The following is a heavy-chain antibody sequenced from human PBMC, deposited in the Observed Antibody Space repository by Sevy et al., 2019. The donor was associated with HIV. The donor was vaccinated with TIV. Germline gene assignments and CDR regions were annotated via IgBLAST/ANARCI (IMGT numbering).Heavy chain of an antibody. CDR1: GFTFSSYS. CDR3: TRGYCSGTSCSSGRAWVAFDI. Sequence: GSLRLSCAVSGFTFSSYSMNWVRQAPGKGLEWVSSISSSSNYIYHADSGKGRFTISRDNAKDSLFLQMNRLRAEDTAIYYCTRGYCSGTSCSSGRAWVAFDIWGQGTMVTVSS. D-gene: IGHD2-15*01. J-gene: IGHJ3*02. V-gene: IGHV3-21*01. CDR2: ISSSSNYI.